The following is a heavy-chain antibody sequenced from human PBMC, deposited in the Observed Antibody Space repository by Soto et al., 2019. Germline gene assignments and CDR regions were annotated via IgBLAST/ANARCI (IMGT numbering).Heavy chain of an antibody. D-gene: IGHD4-17*01. CDR1: GGSISSYY. CDR3: ARRWGDYGDLLFDY. J-gene: IGHJ4*02. CDR2: IYYSGST. Sequence: SSETLSLTCPVSGGSISSYYWSWIRQPPGKGLEWIGYIYYSGSTNYNPSLKSRVTISVDTSKNQFSLKLSSVTAADTAVYYCARRWGDYGDLLFDYWGQGTLVTVSS. V-gene: IGHV4-59*08.